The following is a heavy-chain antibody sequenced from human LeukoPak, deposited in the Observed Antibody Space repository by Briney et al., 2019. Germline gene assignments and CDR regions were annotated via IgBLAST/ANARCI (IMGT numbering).Heavy chain of an antibody. V-gene: IGHV3-23*01. CDR3: ARDSLRYFDWLLQDPFDY. CDR2: ISGSGGST. D-gene: IGHD3-9*01. Sequence: GGSLRLSCAASGFTFSSYAMSWVRQAPGKGLEWVSAISGSGGSTYYADSVKGRFTISRDNSKNTLYLQMNSLRAEDTAVYYCARDSLRYFDWLLQDPFDYWGQGALVTVSS. CDR1: GFTFSSYA. J-gene: IGHJ4*02.